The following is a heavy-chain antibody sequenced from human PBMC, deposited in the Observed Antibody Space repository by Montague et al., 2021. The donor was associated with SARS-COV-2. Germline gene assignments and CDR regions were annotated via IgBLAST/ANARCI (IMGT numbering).Heavy chain of an antibody. Sequence: SETLSLTCTVSGGSISSYYWSWIRQPPGKGLEWIGYIYYSGSTDYNPSXXSRVTISIDTSKNQFSLKLRSVTAADTAVYYCARHPSYSSGWYDWFDPWGQGTLVTVSS. CDR1: GGSISSYY. CDR3: ARHPSYSSGWYDWFDP. V-gene: IGHV4-59*08. D-gene: IGHD6-19*01. J-gene: IGHJ5*02. CDR2: IYYSGST.